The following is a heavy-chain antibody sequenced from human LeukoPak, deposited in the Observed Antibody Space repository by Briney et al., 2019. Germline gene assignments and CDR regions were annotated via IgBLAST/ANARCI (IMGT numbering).Heavy chain of an antibody. CDR3: AKDVCGGDCYSFDY. J-gene: IGHJ4*02. CDR2: IRYDGSNK. CDR1: GFTFSSYG. D-gene: IGHD2-21*02. V-gene: IGHV3-30*02. Sequence: GGSLRLSCAASGFTFSSYGMHWVRQAPGKGLEWVAFIRYDGSNKYYADSVKGRFTISRDNSKNTMYLQMNRLRAEDTAVYYCAKDVCGGDCYSFDYWGQGTLVTVSS.